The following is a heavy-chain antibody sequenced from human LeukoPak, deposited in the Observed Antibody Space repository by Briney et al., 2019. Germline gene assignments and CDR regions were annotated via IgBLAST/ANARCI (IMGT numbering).Heavy chain of an antibody. V-gene: IGHV4-38-2*02. Sequence: SETLSLTCNVSGYSISSGYCWGWIRRPPGKGLEWIGSIYHSGSTYYNPSLKSRVTISVDTSKNQFSLKLSSVTAADTAVYYCARDQYDDVAFDAWGQGILVTVSS. D-gene: IGHD1-1*01. CDR1: GYSISSGYC. J-gene: IGHJ5*02. CDR2: IYHSGST. CDR3: ARDQYDDVAFDA.